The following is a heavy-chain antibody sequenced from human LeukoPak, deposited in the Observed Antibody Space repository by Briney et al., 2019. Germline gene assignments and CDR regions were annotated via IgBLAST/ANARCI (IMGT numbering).Heavy chain of an antibody. V-gene: IGHV3-7*05. CDR3: ASNGDGYNCYFDY. CDR1: RFTFNTYW. J-gene: IGHJ4*02. CDR2: IKNDGSEE. D-gene: IGHD5-24*01. Sequence: GGSTRLYCVGSRFTFNTYWIAWVRRATGKRIEWVAKIKNDGSEEYYVDSVEGRFTISRDNAKNSLYLQMNSLRAEDTAVYYCASNGDGYNCYFDYWGQGTLVTVSS.